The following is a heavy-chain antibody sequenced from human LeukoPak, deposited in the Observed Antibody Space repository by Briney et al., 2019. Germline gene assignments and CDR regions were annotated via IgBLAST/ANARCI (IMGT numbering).Heavy chain of an antibody. J-gene: IGHJ4*02. CDR1: GGSISSYY. V-gene: IGHV4-59*12. D-gene: IGHD3-10*01. CDR3: ARVTWFGELTLDY. Sequence: SETLSLTCTVSGGSISSYYWSWIRQPPGKGLEWIGYINYSGSANYNPSLKSRVTISVDTSKNQFSLKLSSVTAADTAVYYCARVTWFGELTLDYWGQGTLVTVSS. CDR2: INYSGSA.